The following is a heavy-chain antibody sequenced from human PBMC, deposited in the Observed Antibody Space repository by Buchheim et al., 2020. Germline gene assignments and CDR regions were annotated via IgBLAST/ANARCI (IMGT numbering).Heavy chain of an antibody. CDR3: ATVKILTYGVDV. Sequence: QEQLVESGGGLVKPGGSLRLSCAASGFTFSDYYMTWVRQAPGKGLEWVSYISATAFHKSYSASVKGRFPISRDNANNSLYLQMNSLRAEDTGVYFCATVKILTYGVDVWGQGTT. D-gene: IGHD3-16*02. J-gene: IGHJ6*02. CDR2: ISATAFHK. V-gene: IGHV3-11*01. CDR1: GFTFSDYY.